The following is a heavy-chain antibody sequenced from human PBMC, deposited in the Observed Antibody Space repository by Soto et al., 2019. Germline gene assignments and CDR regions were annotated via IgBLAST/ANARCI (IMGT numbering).Heavy chain of an antibody. CDR3: ARLNIVVAYYGMDV. J-gene: IGHJ6*02. CDR2: IYYSGST. D-gene: IGHD2-15*01. V-gene: IGHV4-39*01. Sequence: PSETLSLTCTVSGGSISSSSYYWGWIRQPPGKGLEWIGSIYYSGSTYYNPSLKSRVTISVDTSKNQFSLKLSSVTAADTAVYYCARLNIVVAYYGMDVWGQGTTVTVSS. CDR1: GGSISSSSYY.